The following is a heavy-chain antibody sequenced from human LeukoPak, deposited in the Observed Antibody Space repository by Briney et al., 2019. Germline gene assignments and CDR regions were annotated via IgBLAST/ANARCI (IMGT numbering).Heavy chain of an antibody. CDR1: GYTFTGYY. V-gene: IGHV1-2*06. CDR2: INPNSGGT. Sequence: EASVKVSCKASGYTFTGYYMHWVRQAPGQGLEWMGRINPNSGGTSSAQKFQGRVTMTRDTSISTAYMELSRLRSDDTAVYCCARVRYDSSGYYYVEFDYWGQGTLVTVSS. CDR3: ARVRYDSSGYYYVEFDY. J-gene: IGHJ4*02. D-gene: IGHD3-22*01.